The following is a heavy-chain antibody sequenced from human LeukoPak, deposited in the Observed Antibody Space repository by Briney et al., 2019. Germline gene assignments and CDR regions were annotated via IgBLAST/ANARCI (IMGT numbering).Heavy chain of an antibody. J-gene: IGHJ3*02. CDR1: GFTFSSYS. V-gene: IGHV3-21*01. CDR3: ARAGYPGLWFGEPPDAFDI. D-gene: IGHD3-10*01. CDR2: ISSSSSYI. Sequence: GGSLRLSCAASGFTFSSYSMNWVRQAPGKGLEWVSFISSSSSYIYYADSVKGRFTISRDNAKNSLYLQMNSLRAEDTAVYYCARAGYPGLWFGEPPDAFDIWGQGTMVTVSS.